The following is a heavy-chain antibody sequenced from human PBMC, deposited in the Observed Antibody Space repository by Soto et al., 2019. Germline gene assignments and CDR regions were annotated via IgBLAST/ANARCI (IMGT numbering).Heavy chain of an antibody. Sequence: SETLSLTCAVYGGSFSGYYWSWIRQPPGKGLEWIGEINHSGSTNYNPSLKSRVTISVDTSKNQFSLKLSSVTAADTAVYYCARGGRLQGLDYWGQGTLVTVSS. CDR2: INHSGST. J-gene: IGHJ4*02. CDR3: ARGGRLQGLDY. CDR1: GGSFSGYY. V-gene: IGHV4-34*01. D-gene: IGHD4-4*01.